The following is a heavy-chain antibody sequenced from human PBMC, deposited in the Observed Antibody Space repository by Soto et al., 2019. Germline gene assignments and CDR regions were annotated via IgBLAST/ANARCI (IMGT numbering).Heavy chain of an antibody. J-gene: IGHJ4*02. Sequence: VGSLRLPCAAAGFTFSNHAMSWVRQAPGKGLEWVSAISGSGGSTYYADSVKGRFTISRDNSKNTLYLQMNSLRAEDTAVYYCAKDPGIAARPLDYWGQGTLVTVSS. CDR3: AKDPGIAARPLDY. CDR1: GFTFSNHA. CDR2: ISGSGGST. V-gene: IGHV3-23*01. D-gene: IGHD6-6*01.